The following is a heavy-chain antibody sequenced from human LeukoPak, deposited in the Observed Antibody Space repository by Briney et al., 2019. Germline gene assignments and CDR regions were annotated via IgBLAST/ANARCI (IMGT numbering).Heavy chain of an antibody. V-gene: IGHV4-39*01. J-gene: IGHJ4*02. CDR3: ARSRGYSGYGGHFDY. CDR1: SASITSSPYF. Sequence: SETLSLTCTVSSASITSSPYFWGWIRQSPGKGLEWIGSISYSGTTYYNPSLKSRVTISVDTSKNQFSLKLNSVTAADTAVYYCARSRGYSGYGGHFDYWGQGTLVTVSS. D-gene: IGHD5-12*01. CDR2: ISYSGTT.